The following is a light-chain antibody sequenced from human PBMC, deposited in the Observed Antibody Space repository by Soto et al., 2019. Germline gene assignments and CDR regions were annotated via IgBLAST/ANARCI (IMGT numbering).Light chain of an antibody. V-gene: IGLV2-14*01. CDR2: EVS. CDR3: SSYTSSSTPPYV. J-gene: IGLJ1*01. Sequence: QSVLTQPASVSGSPGQSITISCTGTSSDVGGYNYVSWYQQHPGKAPKLIIYEVSNRPSGVSNRFSGSKSGNTASLTISGLQAEDEADYYCSSYTSSSTPPYVFGTGTKLTVL. CDR1: SSDVGGYNY.